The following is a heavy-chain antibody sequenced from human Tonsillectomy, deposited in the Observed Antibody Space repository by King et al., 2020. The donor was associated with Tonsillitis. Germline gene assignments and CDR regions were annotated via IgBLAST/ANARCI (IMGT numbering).Heavy chain of an antibody. D-gene: IGHD2-2*02. J-gene: IGHJ6*02. Sequence: QLVQSGAEVKKPGASVKVSCKASGYTFTDHYMHWVRHAPGQGLEWMGWINPNNGDTNYAQKFQGRATMNRHTSISTAYMELSRLTSGETAVYYCSRDLRYCTVASCYTGYYYYGMDVWGQGTTVTVSS. CDR3: SRDLRYCTVASCYTGYYYYGMDV. CDR1: GYTFTDHY. CDR2: INPNNGDT. V-gene: IGHV1-2*02.